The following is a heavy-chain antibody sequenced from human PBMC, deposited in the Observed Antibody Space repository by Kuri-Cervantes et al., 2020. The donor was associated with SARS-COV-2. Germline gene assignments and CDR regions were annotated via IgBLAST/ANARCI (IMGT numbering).Heavy chain of an antibody. D-gene: IGHD5-24*01. CDR2: ISRSSYI. Sequence: GGSLRLSCAASGPPFNFNSYSMNWVRQAPGKGLEWVSSISRSSYIFYADSVKGRFTISRDNSKNTQYLQMNSLRPEDTAVYYCAKSFDPYNSLSGDYFDYWGQGTLVTVSS. J-gene: IGHJ4*02. V-gene: IGHV3-21*01. CDR3: AKSFDPYNSLSGDYFDY. CDR1: GPPFNFNSYS.